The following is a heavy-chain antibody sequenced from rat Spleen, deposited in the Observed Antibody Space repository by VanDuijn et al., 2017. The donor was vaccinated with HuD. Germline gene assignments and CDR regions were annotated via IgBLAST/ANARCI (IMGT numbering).Heavy chain of an antibody. CDR3: TTANNGRFSELYYFDY. CDR1: GLSFSNYD. V-gene: IGHV5-29*01. CDR2: ISYDGTAT. Sequence: EVQLVESGGGLVQPGRSLKLSCAASGLSFSNYDMAWVRQAPTKGLEWVASISYDGTATYYRDSVRGRFTISRNNAKSTLYLQMDSLRSEDTATYYCTTANNGRFSELYYFDYWGQGVMVTVSS. D-gene: IGHD1-11*01. J-gene: IGHJ2*01.